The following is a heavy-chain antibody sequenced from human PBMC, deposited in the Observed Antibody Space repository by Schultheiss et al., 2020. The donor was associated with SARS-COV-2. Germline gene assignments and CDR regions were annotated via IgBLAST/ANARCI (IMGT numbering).Heavy chain of an antibody. V-gene: IGHV1-24*01. CDR2: FDPEDGET. CDR1: GYTLTELS. J-gene: IGHJ3*02. D-gene: IGHD4-23*01. CDR3: ARAKTTVVTHDAFDI. Sequence: ASVKVSCKVSGYTLTELSMHWVRQAPGKGLEWMGGFDPEDGETIYAQKFQGRVTMTEDTSTDTAYMELSSLRSEDTAVYYCARAKTTVVTHDAFDIWGQGTMVTVSS.